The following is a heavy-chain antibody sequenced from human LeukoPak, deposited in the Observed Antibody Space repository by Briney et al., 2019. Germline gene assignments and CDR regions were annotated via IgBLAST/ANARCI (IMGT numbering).Heavy chain of an antibody. V-gene: IGHV3-48*03. CDR2: IGSSGSSI. CDR1: RFTFSSYA. J-gene: IGHJ4*02. Sequence: GGSLRLSCAASRFTFSSYAISWVRQAPGKGLEWVSYIGSSGSSIYYADSVKGRFTISRDNAKNSLYLQMNSLGAEDTAVYYCARGSFGFLGWFGELWVWGQGTLVTVSS. CDR3: ARGSFGFLGWFGELWV. D-gene: IGHD3-10*01.